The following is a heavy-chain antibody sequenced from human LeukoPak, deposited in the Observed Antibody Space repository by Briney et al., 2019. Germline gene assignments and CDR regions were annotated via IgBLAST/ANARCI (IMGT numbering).Heavy chain of an antibody. CDR1: GGSISSYY. CDR2: IYYSGST. CDR3: ARRSGYDYENWFDP. V-gene: IGHV4-59*08. J-gene: IGHJ5*02. D-gene: IGHD5-12*01. Sequence: SETLSLTCTVSGGSISSYYWSWIRQPPGKALEWIGYIYYSGSTNYNPSLKSRVTISVDTSKNQFSLRLSSVTAADTAVYYCARRSGYDYENWFDPWGQGTLVTVSS.